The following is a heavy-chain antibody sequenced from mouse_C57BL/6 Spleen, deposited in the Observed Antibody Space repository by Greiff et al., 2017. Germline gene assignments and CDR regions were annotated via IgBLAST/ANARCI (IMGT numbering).Heavy chain of an antibody. D-gene: IGHD1-1*01. CDR2: IYPRSGNT. CDR3: ARWGTTVSDV. V-gene: IGHV1-81*01. J-gene: IGHJ1*03. CDR1: GYTFTSYG. Sequence: VQLQQSGAELARPGASVKLSCKASGYTFTSYGISWVKQRTGQGLEWIGEIYPRSGNTYYNEKFKGKATLTADKSSSTAYMELRSLTSEDSAVYFCARWGTTVSDVWGTGTTVTASS.